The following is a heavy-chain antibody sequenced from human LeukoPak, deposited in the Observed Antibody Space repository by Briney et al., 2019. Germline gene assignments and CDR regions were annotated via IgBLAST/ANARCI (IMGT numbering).Heavy chain of an antibody. CDR3: AKEMGRRGSGSYNVDY. CDR2: ISYDGSNK. Sequence: QSGGSLRLSCAASGFTFSSYGMHWVRQAPGKGLEWVAVISYDGSNKDYADSVKGRFTISRDNSKNTLYLQMNSLRAEDTAVYYCAKEMGRRGSGSYNVDYWGQGTLVTVSS. J-gene: IGHJ4*02. D-gene: IGHD3-10*01. V-gene: IGHV3-30*18. CDR1: GFTFSSYG.